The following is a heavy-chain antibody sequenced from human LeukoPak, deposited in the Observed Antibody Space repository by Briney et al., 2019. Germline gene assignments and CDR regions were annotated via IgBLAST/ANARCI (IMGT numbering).Heavy chain of an antibody. CDR3: ASGCYYGDSFDY. V-gene: IGHV3-74*01. D-gene: IGHD3-10*01. Sequence: PGGSLTLSCAASGFTFHNHWMHWVRQVPGKGLAWVARIDSDGSTTNYADSVKGRFTIARDNAKNTLNLLMTSLRPDDTAIYYCASGCYYGDSFDYWGQGALVTVSS. CDR2: IDSDGSTT. J-gene: IGHJ4*02. CDR1: GFTFHNHW.